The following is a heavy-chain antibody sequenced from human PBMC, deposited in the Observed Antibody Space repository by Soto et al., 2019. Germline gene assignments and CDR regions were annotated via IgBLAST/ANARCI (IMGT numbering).Heavy chain of an antibody. Sequence: GASVKVSCKASGYTFTSYDINWVRQATGQGLEWMGWMNPNSGNTGYAQKFQGRVTMTRNTSISTAYMELSSLRSEDTAVYYCATGYSYGTRGFGYYYYYMDVWGKGTTVTVSS. V-gene: IGHV1-8*01. J-gene: IGHJ6*03. D-gene: IGHD5-18*01. CDR3: ATGYSYGTRGFGYYYYYMDV. CDR1: GYTFTSYD. CDR2: MNPNSGNT.